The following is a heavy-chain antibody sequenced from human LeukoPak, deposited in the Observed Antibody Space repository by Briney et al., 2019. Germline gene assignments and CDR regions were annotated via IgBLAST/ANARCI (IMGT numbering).Heavy chain of an antibody. J-gene: IGHJ5*02. Sequence: SETLSLTCTVSGYSISSGYYWGWIRQPPGKGLEWIGSIYHSGSTYYNPSLKSRVTISVDTSKNQFSLKLSSVTAADTAVYYCAREGGRFGESYAPTWGQGTLVTVSS. V-gene: IGHV4-38-2*02. D-gene: IGHD3-10*01. CDR3: AREGGRFGESYAPT. CDR2: IYHSGST. CDR1: GYSISSGYY.